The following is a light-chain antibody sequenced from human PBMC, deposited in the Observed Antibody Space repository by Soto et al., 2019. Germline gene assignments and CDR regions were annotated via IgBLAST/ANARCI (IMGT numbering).Light chain of an antibody. J-gene: IGKJ1*01. Sequence: VLTQSPGTLPVSPVDRATLSWRPSQPVDNNYVAWYQQKPGQARRILIYAESRRATGIPDRLSGSGFGTDLNLTIARLEPEDFAVYYCQKYGDSPQTFGPGTKGDIK. CDR2: AES. CDR3: QKYGDSPQT. V-gene: IGKV3-20*01. CDR1: QPVDNNY.